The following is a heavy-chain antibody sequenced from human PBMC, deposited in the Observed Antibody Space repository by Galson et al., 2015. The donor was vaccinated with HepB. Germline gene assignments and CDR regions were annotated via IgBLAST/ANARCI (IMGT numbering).Heavy chain of an antibody. D-gene: IGHD3-10*01. CDR2: VSSNGSIQ. CDR3: AKEGSWSRYSFDY. CDR1: AFTFSNYG. J-gene: IGHJ4*02. Sequence: SLRLSCAASAFTFSNYGMHWVRQAPGKGLEWVAVVSSNGSIQYYADAVKGRFTISRDNSKNALYLQMNSLRAEDTAVYYCAKEGSWSRYSFDYWGQGTLVTVSS. V-gene: IGHV3-30*18.